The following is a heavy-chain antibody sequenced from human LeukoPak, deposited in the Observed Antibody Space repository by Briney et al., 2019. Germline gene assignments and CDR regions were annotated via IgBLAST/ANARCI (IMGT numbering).Heavy chain of an antibody. CDR1: GFALGSNY. CDR3: ARRPGN. D-gene: IGHD1-14*01. J-gene: IGHJ4*02. CDR2: IYSGGAI. Sequence: RGSLRLSCVASGFALGSNYMSWGRQAPGKGLEWVSLIYSGGAIRYADSVKGRFTISRDSSKNTLFLQMNDLAVEDTARYYFARRPGNWGQGILVTV. V-gene: IGHV3-53*01.